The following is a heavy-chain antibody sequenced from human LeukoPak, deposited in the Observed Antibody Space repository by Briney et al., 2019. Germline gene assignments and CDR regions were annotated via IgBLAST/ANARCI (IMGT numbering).Heavy chain of an antibody. D-gene: IGHD3-16*02. Sequence: GGSLRLSCAASGFTFSSYAMHGVRQAPGKGLEWVEVISYDGSNKYYADSVKGRFTISRDNSKNTLHLQMNSLRAEDTAVYYCAREGEYYDYVWGSYRPPYYFYYWGQGTLVTVSS. CDR1: GFTFSSYA. J-gene: IGHJ4*02. CDR2: ISYDGSNK. CDR3: AREGEYYDYVWGSYRPPYYFYY. V-gene: IGHV3-30-3*01.